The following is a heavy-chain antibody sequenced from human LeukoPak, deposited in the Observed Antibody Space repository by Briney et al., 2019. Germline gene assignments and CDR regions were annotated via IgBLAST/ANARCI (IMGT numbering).Heavy chain of an antibody. D-gene: IGHD5-12*01. CDR1: GFTFSSYA. CDR3: ARESGYDNYYYYYMDV. Sequence: PGGSLRLSCAASGFTFSSYAMSWVRQAPGKGLEWVSTITGSGGSTYYADSVKGRFTISRDNSKNTLYLQMHSLRAEDTAVYYCARESGYDNYYYYYMDVWGRGTTVTISS. J-gene: IGHJ6*03. CDR2: ITGSGGST. V-gene: IGHV3-23*01.